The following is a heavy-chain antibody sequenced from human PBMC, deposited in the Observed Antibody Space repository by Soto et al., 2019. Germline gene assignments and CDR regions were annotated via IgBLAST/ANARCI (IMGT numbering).Heavy chain of an antibody. CDR2: ISAAGGTT. CDR3: AKVLRDFVLLLELDSFDY. Sequence: GGSLRLSCAASGFTFDTNGMTWVRQAPGKGLEWVSAISAAGGTTYYADPVKGRFTISRDNSKNMLYLQMNSLRAEDTAVYYCAKVLRDFVLLLELDSFDYWGQGTLVTVSS. D-gene: IGHD3-9*01. CDR1: GFTFDTNG. J-gene: IGHJ4*02. V-gene: IGHV3-23*01.